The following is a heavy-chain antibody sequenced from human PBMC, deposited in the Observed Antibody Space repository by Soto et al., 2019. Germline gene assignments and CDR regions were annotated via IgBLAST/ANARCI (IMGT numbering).Heavy chain of an antibody. V-gene: IGHV1-3*01. D-gene: IGHD3-3*01. Sequence: ASVKVSCKASGYTFNSYAMHWVRQAPGQRLEWMGWINAGNGNTKYSQKFQGRVTITRDTSASTAYMELSSLRSEDTAVYYCAREPRITLFGVVKRWFDPWGQGTLVAVSS. CDR3: AREPRITLFGVVKRWFDP. J-gene: IGHJ5*02. CDR1: GYTFNSYA. CDR2: INAGNGNT.